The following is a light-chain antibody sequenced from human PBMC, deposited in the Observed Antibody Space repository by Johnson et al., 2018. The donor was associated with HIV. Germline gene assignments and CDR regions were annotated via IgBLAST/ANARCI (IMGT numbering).Light chain of an antibody. V-gene: IGLV1-51*01. Sequence: QSVLTQPPSVSAAPGQKVTISCSGSSSNIGNNYVSWYQQLPGTALKLLIYDNNKRPSGIPDRFSGSKSGTSATLGITGLQTGDEADYYCATWDSSLSAGRVFGTGTKVTVL. CDR3: ATWDSSLSAGRV. J-gene: IGLJ1*01. CDR1: SSNIGNNY. CDR2: DNN.